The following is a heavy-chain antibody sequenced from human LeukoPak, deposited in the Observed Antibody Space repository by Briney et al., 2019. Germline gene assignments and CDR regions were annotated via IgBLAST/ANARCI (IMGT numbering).Heavy chain of an antibody. CDR1: GFTFSDYY. Sequence: GGSLRLSCAASGFTFSDYYMSWIRQAPGKGLEWVSYISSSGSTIYYADSVKGRFTISRDNAKNSLYLQMNSLRAEDTAVYYCARDYYDSSGYYYNYYYYYMDVWGKGTTVTISS. CDR2: ISSSGSTI. V-gene: IGHV3-11*01. D-gene: IGHD3-22*01. J-gene: IGHJ6*03. CDR3: ARDYYDSSGYYYNYYYYYMDV.